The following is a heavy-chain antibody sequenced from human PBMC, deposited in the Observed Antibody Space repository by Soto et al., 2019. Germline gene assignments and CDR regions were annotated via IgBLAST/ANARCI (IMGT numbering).Heavy chain of an antibody. CDR1: GASINDTNFN. CDR3: GRHGRGLESFDF. D-gene: IGHD1-1*01. Sequence: QLRESGPGPVKPSETLTLTCAVSGASINDTNFNWGWIRQSPGKGLEWIASLYKIEKPFYKPSLRSRLTRFVDTSRNHFSLRLKSLSASDTAFYYCGRHGRGLESFDFWGQGTLVTVSS. CDR2: LYKIEKP. J-gene: IGHJ4*02. V-gene: IGHV4-39*01.